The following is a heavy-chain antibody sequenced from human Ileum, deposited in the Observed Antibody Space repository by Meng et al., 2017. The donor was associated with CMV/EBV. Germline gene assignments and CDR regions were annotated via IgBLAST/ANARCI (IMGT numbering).Heavy chain of an antibody. J-gene: IGHJ4*02. D-gene: IGHD1-7*01. CDR2: INHSGST. CDR3: ARGSYNWNYPRRHYFDY. Sequence: SETLSLTCAVYGGSFSGYYWSWIRQPPGKGLEWIGEINHSGSTNYNASLNSRVTISVDTSKNQFSLKLRSVTAADTAVYYCARGSYNWNYPRRHYFDYWGQGTRVTVSS. CDR1: GGSFSGYY. V-gene: IGHV4-34*01.